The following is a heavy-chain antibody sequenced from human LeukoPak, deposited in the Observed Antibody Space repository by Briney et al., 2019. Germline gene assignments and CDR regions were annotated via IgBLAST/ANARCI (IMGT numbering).Heavy chain of an antibody. CDR3: ARVSRSMTTVTPDY. CDR2: IIPIFGTA. CDR1: GGTFSSYA. D-gene: IGHD4-17*01. V-gene: IGHV1-69*06. Sequence: GASVKVSCKASGGTFSSYAISWVRQAPGQGLEWMGGIIPIFGTANYAQKFQGRVTITADKSTSTAYMELSSLRSEDTAVYYCARVSRSMTTVTPDYWGQGTLVTVSS. J-gene: IGHJ4*02.